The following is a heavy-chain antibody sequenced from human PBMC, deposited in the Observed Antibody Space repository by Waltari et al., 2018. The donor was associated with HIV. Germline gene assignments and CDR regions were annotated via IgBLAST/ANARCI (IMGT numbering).Heavy chain of an antibody. CDR3: ARDVRFLEWLSSWGIDY. CDR2: INAGNGNT. Sequence: QVQLVQSGAEVKKPGASVKVSCKASGYTFTSYAMHWVRQAPGQRLEWMGWINAGNGNTKYSQKFQGRVTITRDTSASTAYMELSSLRSEDTAVYYCARDVRFLEWLSSWGIDYWGQGTLVTVSS. J-gene: IGHJ4*02. D-gene: IGHD3-3*01. CDR1: GYTFTSYA. V-gene: IGHV1-3*01.